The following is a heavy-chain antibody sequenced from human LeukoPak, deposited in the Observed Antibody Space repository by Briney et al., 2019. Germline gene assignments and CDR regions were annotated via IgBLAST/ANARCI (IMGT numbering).Heavy chain of an antibody. CDR3: ARDGIRYGSGAYYPN. J-gene: IGHJ4*02. Sequence: GGSQRLSCAASGITFSNYAMHWVRQAPGKGLEWVALISYDGSNKYYTDSVKGRFTISRDNSKNTLYLQMDSLRADDTAVYYCARDGIRYGSGAYYPNWGQGTLVTVSS. CDR2: ISYDGSNK. V-gene: IGHV3-30*04. D-gene: IGHD3-10*01. CDR1: GITFSNYA.